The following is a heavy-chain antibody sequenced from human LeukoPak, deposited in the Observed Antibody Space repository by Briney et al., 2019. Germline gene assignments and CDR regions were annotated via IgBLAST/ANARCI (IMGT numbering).Heavy chain of an antibody. Sequence: GGSLRLSCAASGFTFDDYAMHWVRQAPGKGLEWVSGISWSSGSIGYADSVRGRFTISRYNAKNSLYLQMNSLRAEDTALYYCEKVNYYDSRRYSHFDYWGQGTLVTVSS. V-gene: IGHV3-9*01. CDR3: EKVNYYDSRRYSHFDY. D-gene: IGHD3-22*01. CDR2: ISWSSGSI. CDR1: GFTFDDYA. J-gene: IGHJ4*02.